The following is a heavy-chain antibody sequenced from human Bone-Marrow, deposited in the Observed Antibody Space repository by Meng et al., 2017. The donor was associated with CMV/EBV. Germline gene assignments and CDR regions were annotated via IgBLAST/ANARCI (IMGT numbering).Heavy chain of an antibody. J-gene: IGHJ5*02. Sequence: ASVKVSCKASGYTFTSYYIHWVRQAPGQGLEWMGWINPNSGGTNYAQKFQGRVTMTRDTSISTAYMELSRLRSDDTAVYYCARGGERKVVVPAAIPDITFDPWGQGTLVTVSS. CDR1: GYTFTSYY. CDR3: ARGGERKVVVPAAIPDITFDP. D-gene: IGHD2-2*01. CDR2: INPNSGGT. V-gene: IGHV1-2*02.